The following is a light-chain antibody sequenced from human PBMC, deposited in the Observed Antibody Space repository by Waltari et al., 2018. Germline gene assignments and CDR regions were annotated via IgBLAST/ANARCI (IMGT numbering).Light chain of an antibody. CDR2: EGS. Sequence: QSALTQPASVSGSPGQSITISCTGTSSDVGSYNLVSWYQQHPGKAPKLMIYEGSKRPSGGSNRFSGSKSGHTASLTISGLQAEDEADYYCCSYAGSSTLVFGGGTKLTVL. V-gene: IGLV2-23*01. J-gene: IGLJ2*01. CDR3: CSYAGSSTLV. CDR1: SSDVGSYNL.